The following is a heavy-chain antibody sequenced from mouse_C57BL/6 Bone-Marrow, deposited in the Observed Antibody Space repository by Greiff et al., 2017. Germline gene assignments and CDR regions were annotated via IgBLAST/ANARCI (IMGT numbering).Heavy chain of an antibody. J-gene: IGHJ4*01. D-gene: IGHD2-4*01. V-gene: IGHV1-55*01. CDR1: GYTFTSYW. CDR2: IYPGSGST. Sequence: LKQPGAELVKPGASVKMSCKASGYTFTSYWITWVKQRPGQGLEWIGDIYPGSGSTNYNEKFKSKATLTVDTSSSTAYMQLSSLTSEDSAVYYCAYYDLYAMDYWGQGTSVTVSS. CDR3: AYYDLYAMDY.